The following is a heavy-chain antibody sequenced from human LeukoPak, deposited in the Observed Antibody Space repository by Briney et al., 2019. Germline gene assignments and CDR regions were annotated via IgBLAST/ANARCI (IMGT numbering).Heavy chain of an antibody. CDR3: ARDGGYFDWLPTFDY. J-gene: IGHJ4*02. Sequence: GGPLRLSCADSGFTFSSYWMSWVRQAPGKGLEWVAKIKQDGSEKYYVDSVKGRFTISRDNAKNSLYLQMNSLRAEDTAVYYCARDGGYFDWLPTFDYWGQGTLVTVSS. D-gene: IGHD3-9*01. CDR2: IKQDGSEK. CDR1: GFTFSSYW. V-gene: IGHV3-7*01.